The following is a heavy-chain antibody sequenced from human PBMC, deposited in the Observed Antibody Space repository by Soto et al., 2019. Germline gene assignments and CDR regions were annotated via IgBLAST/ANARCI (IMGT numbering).Heavy chain of an antibody. V-gene: IGHV3-23*01. J-gene: IGHJ4*02. CDR3: ARSHFRTTTSD. Sequence: PGGSLRLSCVGSGFTFSSYAMSWVRQTPVKGLEWVAMIGGSGGDTYYAESVKGQFTISRDNSKNTVYLQMNSLRVEASAVYYCARSHFRTTTSDWGQGTLVTVSS. CDR1: GFTFSSYA. D-gene: IGHD2-2*01. CDR2: IGGSGGDT.